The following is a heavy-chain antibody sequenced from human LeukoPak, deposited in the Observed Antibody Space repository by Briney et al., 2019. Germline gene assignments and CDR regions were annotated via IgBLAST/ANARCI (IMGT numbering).Heavy chain of an antibody. CDR1: GFTFGDYA. Sequence: PGRSPRLSCTASGFTFGDYAMSWFRQAPGKGLEWVGFIRSKAYGGTTEYAASVKGRFTISRDDSKSIAYLQMNSLKTEDTAVYYCTRASWIDAFDIWGQGTMVTVSS. CDR2: IRSKAYGGTT. CDR3: TRASWIDAFDI. V-gene: IGHV3-49*03. D-gene: IGHD2-2*03. J-gene: IGHJ3*02.